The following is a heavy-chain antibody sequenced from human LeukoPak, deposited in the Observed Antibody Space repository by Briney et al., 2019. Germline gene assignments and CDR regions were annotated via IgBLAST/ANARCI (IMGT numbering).Heavy chain of an antibody. D-gene: IGHD6-13*01. CDR3: AREWAAAGTNWFDP. CDR2: MYYSGSI. V-gene: IGHV4-59*01. CDR1: GGSISSFY. Sequence: PSETLSLTCTVSGGSISSFYWSWIRQPPGKGLEWIASMYYSGSINYNPSLKSRVTISVDTSKNQFPLKLSSVTAADTAVYYCAREWAAAGTNWFDPWGQGTLVTVSS. J-gene: IGHJ5*02.